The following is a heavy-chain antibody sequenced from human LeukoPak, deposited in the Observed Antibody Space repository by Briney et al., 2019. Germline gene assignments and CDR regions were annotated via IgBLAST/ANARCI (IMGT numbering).Heavy chain of an antibody. J-gene: IGHJ2*01. D-gene: IGHD6-13*01. CDR3: ARVYYSNSYDYWYFDL. CDR1: VGSINNHKW. CDR2: IFYSGST. V-gene: IGHV4-4*02. Sequence: PSGTLSLTCAVSVGSINNHKWWSWVRQAPGKGLEWIGYIFYSGSTNYNPSLKSRVTISVDTSKNQFSLKLSSVTAADTGVYYCARVYYSNSYDYWYFDLWGRGTLVTVSS.